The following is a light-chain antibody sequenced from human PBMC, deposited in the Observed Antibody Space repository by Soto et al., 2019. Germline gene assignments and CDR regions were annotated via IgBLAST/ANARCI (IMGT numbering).Light chain of an antibody. V-gene: IGKV1-5*02. CDR2: HAS. CDR1: QSISTW. J-gene: IGKJ5*01. CDR3: QQDNIYP. Sequence: DIQLTQSPATLPASVGDRVTLICRASQSISTWLAWYQQKPGTAPKVLIYHASNLQSGVPSRFSGSGSGTEFTLTISRLQPDDFATYYCQQDNIYPFGHGTRLEIK.